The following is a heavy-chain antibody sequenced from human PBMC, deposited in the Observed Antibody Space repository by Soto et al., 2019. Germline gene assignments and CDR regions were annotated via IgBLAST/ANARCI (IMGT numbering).Heavy chain of an antibody. CDR1: GGSISSYY. J-gene: IGHJ4*02. CDR3: ARRGYYYISSRYPSVRY. V-gene: IGHV4-59*12. CDR2: IYYSGST. Sequence: SETLSLTCTVSGGSISSYYWSWIRHPPGKGLEWIGCIYYSGSTNYNPSLKSRVTISVDTSKNQFSLKLSSVTAADTAVYYCARRGYYYISSRYPSVRYWDQGTLVTVSS. D-gene: IGHD3-22*01.